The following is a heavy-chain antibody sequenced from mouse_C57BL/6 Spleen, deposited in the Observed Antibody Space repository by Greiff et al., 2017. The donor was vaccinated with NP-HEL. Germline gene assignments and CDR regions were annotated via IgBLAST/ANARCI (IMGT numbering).Heavy chain of an antibody. CDR1: GYTFTSYW. V-gene: IGHV1-53*01. J-gene: IGHJ3*01. CDR2: INPSNGGT. Sequence: QVQLQQPGTELVKPGASVKLSCKASGYTFTSYWMHWVKQRPGQGLEWIGNINPSNGGTNYNEKFKSKATLTVDNSASTAYMQLSSLTSEDSAVYYCAREPNWDVWFAYWGQGTLVTVSA. CDR3: AREPNWDVWFAY. D-gene: IGHD4-1*01.